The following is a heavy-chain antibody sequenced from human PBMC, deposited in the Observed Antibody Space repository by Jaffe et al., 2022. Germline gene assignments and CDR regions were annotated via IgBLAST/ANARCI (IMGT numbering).Heavy chain of an antibody. J-gene: IGHJ6*03. Sequence: EVQLVESGGGLVKPGGSLRLSCAASGFTFSNAWMSWVRQAPGKGLEWVGRIKSKTDGGTTDYAAPVKGRFTISRDDSKNTLYLQMNSLKTEDTAVYYCTTDETRGAQLWFQYYYYYMDVWGKGTTVTVSS. CDR1: GFTFSNAW. CDR2: IKSKTDGGTT. V-gene: IGHV3-15*01. CDR3: TTDETRGAQLWFQYYYYYMDV. D-gene: IGHD5-18*01.